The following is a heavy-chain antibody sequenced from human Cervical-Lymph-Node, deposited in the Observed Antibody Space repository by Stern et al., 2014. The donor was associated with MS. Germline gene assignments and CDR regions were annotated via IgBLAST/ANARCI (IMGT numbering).Heavy chain of an antibody. CDR1: GGSISSYY. J-gene: IGHJ5*02. CDR2: IYYSGST. CDR3: ARRGSSWYWFDP. Sequence: VQLVESGPGLVKPSETLSLTCTVSGGSISSYYWSWIRQPPGKGLEWIGYIYYSGSTNYNPSLKSRVTISVDTSKNQFSLKLSSVTAADTAVYYCARRGSSWYWFDPWGQGTLVTVSS. V-gene: IGHV4-59*01. D-gene: IGHD6-13*01.